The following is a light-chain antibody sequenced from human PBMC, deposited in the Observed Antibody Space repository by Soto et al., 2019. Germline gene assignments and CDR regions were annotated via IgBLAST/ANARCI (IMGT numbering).Light chain of an antibody. V-gene: IGKV3-11*01. CDR1: QSVSFTY. CDR2: GAF. J-gene: IGKJ5*01. CDR3: QQRSNWPRSIP. Sequence: EIVLTQSPCTLSLSPGERTTLSCRASQSVSFTYLAWYQQKPGQAPRLLIYGAFNRATGIPARFSGSGSGTDFTLTISSLEPEDFAVYYCQQRSNWPRSIPFGHGTRLEIK.